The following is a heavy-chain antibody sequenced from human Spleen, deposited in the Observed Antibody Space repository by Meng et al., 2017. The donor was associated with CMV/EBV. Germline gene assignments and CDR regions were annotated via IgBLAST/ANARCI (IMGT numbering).Heavy chain of an antibody. Sequence: GESLKISCAASGFTFSDYYMSWIRQAPGKGLEWVSYISSSGSTIYYADSVKGRFTISRDNAKNSLYLQMNSLRAEDTAVYYCARDVYRANHDDSGSQSPTYTFDRWGQGTTVTISS. V-gene: IGHV3-11*04. CDR1: GFTFSDYY. CDR2: ISSSGSTI. D-gene: IGHD3-10*01. J-gene: IGHJ3*02. CDR3: ARDVYRANHDDSGSQSPTYTFDR.